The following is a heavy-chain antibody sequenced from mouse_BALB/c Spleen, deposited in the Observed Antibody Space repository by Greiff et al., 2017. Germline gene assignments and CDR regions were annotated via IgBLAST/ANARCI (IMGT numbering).Heavy chain of an antibody. CDR3: AREESNYGFDY. J-gene: IGHJ2*01. CDR1: GYSITSDYA. Sequence: VQLKQSGPGLVKPSQSLSLTCTVTGYSITSDYAWNWIRQFPGNKLEWMGYISYSGSTSYNPSLKSRISITRDTSKNQFFLQLNSVTTEDTATYYCAREESNYGFDYWGQGTTLTVSS. D-gene: IGHD2-5*01. V-gene: IGHV3-2*02. CDR2: ISYSGST.